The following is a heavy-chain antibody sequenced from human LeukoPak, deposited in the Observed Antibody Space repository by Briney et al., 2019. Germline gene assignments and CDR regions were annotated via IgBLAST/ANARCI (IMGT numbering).Heavy chain of an antibody. CDR2: ISDDGRSK. D-gene: IGHD4-17*01. CDR3: AKRPSDYGDYVSYFDY. J-gene: IGHJ4*02. CDR1: GFSFISYG. Sequence: GGSLRLSCAASGFSFISYGMHWVRQAPGKGLEWVGVISDDGRSKDYADSVKGRFTISRDNSKDTLYLQMNSLRDEDTAVYYCAKRPSDYGDYVSYFDYWGQGTLVTVST. V-gene: IGHV3-30*18.